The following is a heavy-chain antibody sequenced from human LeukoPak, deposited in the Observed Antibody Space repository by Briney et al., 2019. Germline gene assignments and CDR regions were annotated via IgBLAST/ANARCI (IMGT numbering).Heavy chain of an antibody. CDR2: ISAYNGNT. J-gene: IGHJ6*03. CDR3: ARSTGAAAGQGASYYYYYYIDV. CDR1: GYTFTSYG. Sequence: GASVKVSCKASGYTFTSYGISWVRQAPGQGLEWMGWISAYNGNTNYAQKLQGRVTMTTDTSTSTAYMELRSLRSDDTAVYYCARSTGAAAGQGASYYYYYYIDVWGKGTTVTDSS. V-gene: IGHV1-18*01. D-gene: IGHD6-13*01.